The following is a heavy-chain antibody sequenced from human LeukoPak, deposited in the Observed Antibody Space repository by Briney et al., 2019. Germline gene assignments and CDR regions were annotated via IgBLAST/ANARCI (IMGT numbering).Heavy chain of an antibody. V-gene: IGHV3-11*01. CDR3: ARMKSVVVDQAFDY. J-gene: IGHJ4*02. Sequence: GGSLRLSCAASGFTFSDYYMSWIRQAPGKGLEWVSYISSSGSTIYYADSVKGRFTISRDNAKNSLYLQMNSLRAEDTAVYYCARMKSVVVDQAFDYWGQGILVTVSS. CDR1: GFTFSDYY. CDR2: ISSSGSTI. D-gene: IGHD2-21*01.